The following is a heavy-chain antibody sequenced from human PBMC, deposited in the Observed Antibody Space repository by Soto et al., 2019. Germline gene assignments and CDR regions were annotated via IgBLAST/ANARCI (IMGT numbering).Heavy chain of an antibody. D-gene: IGHD3-10*01. J-gene: IGHJ6*02. Sequence: ASVKVSFKASGYTFTDYAIHWVRQAPGQRLEWMGWISAGNGDTRYSQKFQDRVTITRVTSASTAYMELNNLRSEDTAVYFCARDLWAMDVWGQGTTVTVSS. CDR3: ARDLWAMDV. CDR2: ISAGNGDT. V-gene: IGHV1-3*01. CDR1: GYTFTDYA.